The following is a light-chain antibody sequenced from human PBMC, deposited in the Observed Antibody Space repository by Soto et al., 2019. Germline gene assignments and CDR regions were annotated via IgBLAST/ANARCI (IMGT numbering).Light chain of an antibody. CDR3: ATWDDSLNARGV. J-gene: IGLJ3*02. CDR1: RSNIGNNA. V-gene: IGLV1-44*01. CDR2: NNN. Sequence: QSLLTQTPSASGTPGQTVTISCSGSRSNIGNNAVSWYQQFPGTAPKLLIYNNNQRPSGVPDRFSGSKSGTLASLAISGLQSEDEADYYCATWDDSLNARGVFGGGTKLTVL.